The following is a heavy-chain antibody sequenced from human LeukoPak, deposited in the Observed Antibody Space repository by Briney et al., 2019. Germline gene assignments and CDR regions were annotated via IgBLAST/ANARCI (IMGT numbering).Heavy chain of an antibody. D-gene: IGHD2-2*01. V-gene: IGHV3-23*01. CDR3: ANRPDCSTTNCFRFEY. Sequence: GGSLRLSCAASGFTFSSYAMNWVRQAPGQGLEWVSSISGDGGSTYYAESVKGRFTISRDNSKNTLYLQMNSLRAEDTAVYYRANRPDCSTTNCFRFEYWGQGTLVTVSS. J-gene: IGHJ4*02. CDR2: ISGDGGST. CDR1: GFTFSSYA.